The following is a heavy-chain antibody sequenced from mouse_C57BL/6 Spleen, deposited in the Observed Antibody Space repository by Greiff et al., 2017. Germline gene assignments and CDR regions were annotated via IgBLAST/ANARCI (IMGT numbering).Heavy chain of an antibody. CDR3: ARDYGRAFDY. Sequence: VQLVESGPGLVQPSQSLSITCTVSGFSLTSYCVHWVRQSPGKGLEWLGVIWSGGSTDYNAAFISRLSISKDNSKSQVFFKMNSLQADATAIYYCARDYGRAFDYWGQGTTLTVSS. CDR1: GFSLTSYC. V-gene: IGHV2-2*01. CDR2: IWSGGST. D-gene: IGHD1-1*01. J-gene: IGHJ2*01.